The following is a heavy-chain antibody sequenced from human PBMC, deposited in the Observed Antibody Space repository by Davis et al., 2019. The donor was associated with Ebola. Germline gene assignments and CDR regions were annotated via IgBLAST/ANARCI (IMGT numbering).Heavy chain of an antibody. CDR3: ARLRDYYDSRSYAFDI. J-gene: IGHJ3*02. Sequence: GESLKISCKGSGYSFTSYWISWVRQMPGKGLEWMGIIYPGDSDTRYSPSFQGQVTISADKSISTAYLQWSSLKASDTAMYYCARLRDYYDSRSYAFDIWGQGTMVTVSS. CDR2: IYPGDSDT. CDR1: GYSFTSYW. V-gene: IGHV5-51*01. D-gene: IGHD3-22*01.